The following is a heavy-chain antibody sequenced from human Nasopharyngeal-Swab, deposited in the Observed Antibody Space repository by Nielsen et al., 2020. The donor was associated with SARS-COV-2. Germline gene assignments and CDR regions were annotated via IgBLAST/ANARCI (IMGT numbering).Heavy chain of an antibody. V-gene: IGHV3-48*03. J-gene: IGHJ5*02. CDR1: GFTFSSYG. D-gene: IGHD2-8*02. CDR3: VRASRAWS. CDR2: IGGGGSPI. Sequence: GESLKISCAASGFTFSSYGMHWVRQAPGKGLEWVSYIGGGGSPIYYADSVKGRFTISRDNAEKSLYLQMSSLRAEDTAVYYCVRASRAWSWGQGTLLTVSS.